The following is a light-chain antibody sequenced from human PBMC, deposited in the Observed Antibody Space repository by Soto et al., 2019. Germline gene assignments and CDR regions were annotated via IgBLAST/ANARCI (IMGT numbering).Light chain of an antibody. V-gene: IGKV3-11*01. CDR3: QQRRNWSWVT. Sequence: EIVLTQSPATLSLSPGERATLSCRASQSVSSYLAWYQQKPGQAPRLLIYDASNRATGIPARFSGSGSGTDFTLTISSLEPEYFAVYYCQQRRNWSWVTFGQGTRLEIK. CDR1: QSVSSY. CDR2: DAS. J-gene: IGKJ5*01.